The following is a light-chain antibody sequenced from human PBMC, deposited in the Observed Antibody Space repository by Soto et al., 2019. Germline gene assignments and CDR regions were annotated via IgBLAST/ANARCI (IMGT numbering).Light chain of an antibody. CDR2: DAS. CDR1: QSVGSD. V-gene: IGKV3-11*01. CDR3: QQRSKWPIT. Sequence: EIVMSQSPAPLSVSPGERATLSCKASQSVGSDLAWYQQKTGQAPRLFIYDASNRATGIPARFSGSGSGTDCTLTISSLEPEDFAVYYCQQRSKWPITFGQGTRLEI. J-gene: IGKJ5*01.